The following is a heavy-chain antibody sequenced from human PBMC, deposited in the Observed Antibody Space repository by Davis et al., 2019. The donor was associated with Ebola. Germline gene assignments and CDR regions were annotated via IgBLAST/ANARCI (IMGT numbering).Heavy chain of an antibody. CDR3: ARLGTYGSGSYYQRYYFDY. V-gene: IGHV5-51*01. CDR1: GYSFTSYW. J-gene: IGHJ4*02. CDR2: IYPGDSDT. D-gene: IGHD3-10*01. Sequence: KVSCKGSGYSFTSYWIGWVRQMPGKGLEWMGIIYPGDSDTRYSPSFQGQVTISADKSISTAYLQWSSLKASDTAMYYCARLGTYGSGSYYQRYYFDYWGQGTLVTVSS.